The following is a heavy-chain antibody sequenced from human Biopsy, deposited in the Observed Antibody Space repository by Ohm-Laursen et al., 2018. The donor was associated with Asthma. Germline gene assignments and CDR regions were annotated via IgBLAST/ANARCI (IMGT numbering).Heavy chain of an antibody. CDR2: HDHAEGGT. Sequence: VASVKVSCKVSGYSLTDLSMHWVRQAPGQGLEWMGGHDHAEGGTVNARRFQGRVTMTEDTSTDTAYMELSSLSSDDTAVYYCASDFPKDYVRYNFQFWGQGTLVTVSS. J-gene: IGHJ4*02. CDR1: GYSLTDLS. V-gene: IGHV1-24*01. D-gene: IGHD4-17*01. CDR3: ASDFPKDYVRYNFQF.